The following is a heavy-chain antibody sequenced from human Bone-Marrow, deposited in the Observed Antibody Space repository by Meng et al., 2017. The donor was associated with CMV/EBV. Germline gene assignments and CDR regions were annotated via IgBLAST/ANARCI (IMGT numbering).Heavy chain of an antibody. V-gene: IGHV3-7*01. J-gene: IGHJ4*02. CDR2: MKGDGSEK. D-gene: IGHD6-19*01. Sequence: GESLKISCAASGFSFRNSWVSWLRQAPGKGLEWVANMKGDGSEKYYVDSVKGRFTISGDNAENSLFLQMNSLRDEDTAVYFCAGDASGWSSDWGQGTLVTVSS. CDR3: AGDASGWSSD. CDR1: GFSFRNSW.